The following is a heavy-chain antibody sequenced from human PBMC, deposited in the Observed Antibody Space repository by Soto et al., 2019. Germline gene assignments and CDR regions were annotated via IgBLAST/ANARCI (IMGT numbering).Heavy chain of an antibody. Sequence: PGGSLRLSCAASGFTFSSYSMNWVRQAPGKGLEWVSSISSSSSYIYYADSVKGRFTISRDNAKNSLYLQMNSLRAEDTAVYYCARGIAAIYYYYYYMDVWGKGTTVTVSS. D-gene: IGHD6-25*01. J-gene: IGHJ6*03. CDR2: ISSSSSYI. CDR3: ARGIAAIYYYYYYMDV. V-gene: IGHV3-21*01. CDR1: GFTFSSYS.